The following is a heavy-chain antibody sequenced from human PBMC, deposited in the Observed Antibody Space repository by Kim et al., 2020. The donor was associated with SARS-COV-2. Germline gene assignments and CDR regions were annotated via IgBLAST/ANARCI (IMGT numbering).Heavy chain of an antibody. D-gene: IGHD6-19*01. Sequence: ASVKVSCKASGYTFTSYAMHWVRQAPGQRLEWMGWINAGNGNTKYSQKFQGRVTITRDTSASTAYMELSSLRSEDTAVYYCARGGGSGRFYYFDYWGQGTLVTVSS. CDR3: ARGGGSGRFYYFDY. CDR1: GYTFTSYA. CDR2: INAGNGNT. V-gene: IGHV1-3*01. J-gene: IGHJ4*02.